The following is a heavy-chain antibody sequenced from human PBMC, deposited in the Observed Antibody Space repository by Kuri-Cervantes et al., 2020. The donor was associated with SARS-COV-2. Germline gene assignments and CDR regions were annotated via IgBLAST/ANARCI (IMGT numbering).Heavy chain of an antibody. D-gene: IGHD5-18*01. Sequence: ASVKVSCKASGYTFTSYGISWVRQAPGQGLEWMGWISAYNGNTNYAQKLQGRVTMTTDTSTSTAYMELRSLRSDDTAVYYCAREGDTAMVRYYYMDVWGKGTTVTVSS. V-gene: IGHV1-18*01. CDR2: ISAYNGNT. CDR1: GYTFTSYG. J-gene: IGHJ6*03. CDR3: AREGDTAMVRYYYMDV.